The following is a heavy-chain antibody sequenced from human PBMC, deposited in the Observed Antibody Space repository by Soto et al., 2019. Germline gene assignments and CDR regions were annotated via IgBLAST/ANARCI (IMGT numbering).Heavy chain of an antibody. D-gene: IGHD3-16*01. CDR2: IIPILGTA. CDR3: ARERGDGSSYYYYYYGMDV. CDR1: GDNFNNYS. V-gene: IGHV1-69*16. Sequence: QVQLVQSGAEVKKPGSSVKVSCKASGDNFNNYSIIWVRQAPGQGLEGMGGIIPILGTAKYPQKFQGRVTITADESTSTAYMELSSLRSEDTAVYYCARERGDGSSYYYYYYGMDVWGQGTTVTVSS. J-gene: IGHJ6*02.